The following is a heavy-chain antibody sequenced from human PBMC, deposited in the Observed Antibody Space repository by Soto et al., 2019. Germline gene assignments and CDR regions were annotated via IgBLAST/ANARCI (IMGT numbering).Heavy chain of an antibody. CDR3: ARYIPGVRYYGMDV. Sequence: GGSLRLSCAASGLTFSSYGMHWVRQDPGKGLEWVAVIWYDGSNKYYADSVKGRFTISRDNSKNTLYLEMNSLRAEDTAVYYCARYIPGVRYYGMDVWGQGTTVTVSS. CDR1: GLTFSSYG. J-gene: IGHJ6*02. D-gene: IGHD2-2*01. V-gene: IGHV3-33*01. CDR2: IWYDGSNK.